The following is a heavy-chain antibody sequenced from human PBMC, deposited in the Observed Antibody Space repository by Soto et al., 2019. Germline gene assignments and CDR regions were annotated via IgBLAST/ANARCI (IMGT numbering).Heavy chain of an antibody. CDR1: GGSLRNYY. CDR2: IYYSGNT. Sequence: SETLSLTCTVSGGSLRNYYWSWIRQPPGKGLEWIGHIYYSGNTNYNPSLRSRVTMSVDTSKSQFSLKLSSVTAADTAVYYCARLKGYDFWSGYGGGDFDYWGQGTLVTVSS. V-gene: IGHV4-59*08. J-gene: IGHJ4*02. D-gene: IGHD3-3*01. CDR3: ARLKGYDFWSGYGGGDFDY.